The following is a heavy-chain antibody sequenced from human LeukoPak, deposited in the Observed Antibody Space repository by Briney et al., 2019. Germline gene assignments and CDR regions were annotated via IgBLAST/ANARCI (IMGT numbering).Heavy chain of an antibody. Sequence: KTSETLSLTCTVSGASISSYYWSWIRQPPGKGLEWIGYIYYIGSTNYNPSLKSRVTISVDTSKNQFSLKLSSVTAADTAVYYCARDYAFDIWGQGTMVTVSS. V-gene: IGHV4-59*01. J-gene: IGHJ3*02. CDR2: IYYIGST. CDR3: ARDYAFDI. CDR1: GASISSYY.